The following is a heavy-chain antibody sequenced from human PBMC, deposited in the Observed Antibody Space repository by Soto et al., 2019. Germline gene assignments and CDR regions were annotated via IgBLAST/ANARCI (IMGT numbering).Heavy chain of an antibody. CDR1: GFSLSSYA. CDR3: AKREDDGSGSSWFAF. Sequence: LRLSCAASGFSLSSYAMTWVRQAPGKGLEWVSSISGSGSSTYYADSVKGRFTISRDISKNTLFLQMNRLRAEDTAVYYCAKREDDGSGSSWFAFWGHGTLVTVSS. V-gene: IGHV3-23*01. D-gene: IGHD3-10*01. J-gene: IGHJ5*01. CDR2: ISGSGSST.